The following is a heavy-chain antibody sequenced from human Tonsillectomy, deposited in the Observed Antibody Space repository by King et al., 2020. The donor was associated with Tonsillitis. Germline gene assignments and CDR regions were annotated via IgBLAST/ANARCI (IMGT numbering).Heavy chain of an antibody. CDR2: MNPNSMTT. Sequence: QLVQSGAEVKKPGASVNVSCKTSGYTFSTYNIDWVRQAPGQGFEWMGWMNPNSMTTGYAQKFQGRVTMTGNTSIGTAYMELSSLRSDDTAVYYCARVYSSGAVWGQGTPVTVSS. V-gene: IGHV1-8*01. J-gene: IGHJ4*02. D-gene: IGHD3-22*01. CDR1: GYTFSTYN. CDR3: ARVYSSGAV.